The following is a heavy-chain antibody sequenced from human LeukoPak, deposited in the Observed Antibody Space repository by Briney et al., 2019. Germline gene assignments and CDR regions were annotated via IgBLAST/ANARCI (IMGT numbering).Heavy chain of an antibody. V-gene: IGHV3-21*01. J-gene: IGHJ4*02. CDR3: STSRFCSSTSCLFPFDN. Sequence: GGSLRLSCAASGFTFSGYNMNWVRQAPGKGLEWVSSISSSSSYIYYADSLKGRFTISRDNAKNSLYLQINSLRAEDTAVYYCSTSRFCSSTSCLFPFDNWGQGTLVTVSS. CDR2: ISSSSSYI. CDR1: GFTFSGYN. D-gene: IGHD2-2*01.